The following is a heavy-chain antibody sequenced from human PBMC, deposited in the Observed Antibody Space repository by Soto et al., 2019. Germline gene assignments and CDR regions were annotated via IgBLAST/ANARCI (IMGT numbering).Heavy chain of an antibody. V-gene: IGHV3-7*03. CDR2: IKQDGSEK. D-gene: IGHD1-7*01. CDR1: GFTFSSYW. J-gene: IGHJ6*02. CDR3: ARAGWNYVKTGYYGMDV. Sequence: ESGGGLVQPGGSLRLSCAASGFTFSSYWMSWVRQAPGKGLEWVANIKQDGSEKYYVDSVKGRFTISRDNAKNSLYLQMNSLRAEDTAVYYCARAGWNYVKTGYYGMDVWGQGTTVTVSS.